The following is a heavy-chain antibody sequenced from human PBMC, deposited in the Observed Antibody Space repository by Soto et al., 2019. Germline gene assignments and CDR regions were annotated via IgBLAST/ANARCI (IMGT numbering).Heavy chain of an antibody. CDR2: IYPGDSDT. Sequence: GESLKISCKGSGYSFTSYWIGWVRQMPGKGLEWMGIIYPGDSDTRYSPSFQGQVTISADKSISTAYLQWSSLKASDTAMYYCASAPVDTAMVRRGFAFDIWGQGTMVTVSS. CDR3: ASAPVDTAMVRRGFAFDI. CDR1: GYSFTSYW. V-gene: IGHV5-51*01. D-gene: IGHD5-18*01. J-gene: IGHJ3*02.